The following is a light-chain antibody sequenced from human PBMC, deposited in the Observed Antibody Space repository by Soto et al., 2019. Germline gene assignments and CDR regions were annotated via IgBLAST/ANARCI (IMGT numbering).Light chain of an antibody. CDR2: EVS. Sequence: QSALTQPASVSGSPGQSITISCTGTSSDVGGSNYVSWYQQHPGKAPKLMIYEVSNRPSGVSNRFSGSKSANTASLTISGLQAEDEADYYCSSYTSSSTRVFGGGTKLTVL. CDR1: SSDVGGSNY. J-gene: IGLJ2*01. CDR3: SSYTSSSTRV. V-gene: IGLV2-14*01.